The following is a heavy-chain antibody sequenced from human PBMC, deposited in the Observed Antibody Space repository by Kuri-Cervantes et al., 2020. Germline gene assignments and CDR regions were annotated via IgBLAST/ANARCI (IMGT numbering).Heavy chain of an antibody. CDR2: MNPNSGNT. Sequence: ASVKDSFKASGYTFTSYDINWVRQPTGQGLEWMGWMNPNSGNTGYAQKFQGRVTMTRDTSTNTVYMELSGLASEDTAVYYCARGRGDLGYSDHWGQGTLVTVSS. CDR3: ARGRGDLGYSDH. CDR1: GYTFTSYD. D-gene: IGHD3-16*01. V-gene: IGHV1-8*02. J-gene: IGHJ4*02.